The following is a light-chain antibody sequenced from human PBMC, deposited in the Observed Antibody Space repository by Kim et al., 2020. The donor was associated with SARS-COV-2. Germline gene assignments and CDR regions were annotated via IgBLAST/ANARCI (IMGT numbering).Light chain of an antibody. V-gene: IGKV3-20*01. CDR2: GAS. J-gene: IGKJ4*01. CDR3: QQYGRSPLT. Sequence: EIVLTQSPGTLSLSAGERATLSCRASQSFSSNYLAWYQQKPGQAPRLLIYGASTRVTGIPDRFTGSGSGTDFTLTISRLEPEDFAVYYCQQYGRSPLTFGGGTKVDIK. CDR1: QSFSSNY.